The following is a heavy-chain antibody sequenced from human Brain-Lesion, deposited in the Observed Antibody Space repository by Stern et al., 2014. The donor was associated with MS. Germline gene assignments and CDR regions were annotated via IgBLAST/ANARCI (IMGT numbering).Heavy chain of an antibody. Sequence: QVQLQESGPGLVKPSQTLSLSCTVSGGSISSGGYYWSWIRQPAGKGLEWIGRIFNSGSTSYNPSPKSRVTITIDPSQNQFPLRLNSMTAADTAVYYCARGRVVPGFQYYATDVWGQGTTVIVSS. J-gene: IGHJ6*02. CDR3: ARGRVVPGFQYYATDV. D-gene: IGHD2-2*01. CDR1: GGSISSGGYY. CDR2: IFNSGST. V-gene: IGHV4-61*02.